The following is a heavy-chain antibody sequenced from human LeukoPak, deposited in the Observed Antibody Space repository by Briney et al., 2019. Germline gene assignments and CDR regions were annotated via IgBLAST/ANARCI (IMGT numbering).Heavy chain of an antibody. V-gene: IGHV4-59*08. D-gene: IGHD6-13*01. CDR2: IYYSGST. J-gene: IGHJ5*02. Sequence: SETLSLTCAVYGGSFSGYYWSWIRQPPGKGLEWIGYIYYSGSTNYNPSLKSRVTISVDTSKNQFSLKLSSVTAADTAVYYCARQRAAAGKNWFDPWGQGTLVTVSS. CDR3: ARQRAAAGKNWFDP. CDR1: GGSFSGYY.